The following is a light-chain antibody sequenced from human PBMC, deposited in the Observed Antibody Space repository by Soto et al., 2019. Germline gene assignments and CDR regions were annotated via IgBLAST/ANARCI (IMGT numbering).Light chain of an antibody. V-gene: IGKV1-5*03. CDR3: QQYNRASWT. CDR2: RAS. J-gene: IGKJ1*01. CDR1: QSISSW. Sequence: DIRMTQSPSTLSASVGDRVTITCRASQSISSWLAWYQQKPGKAPDLLIYRASTLKTGIPSTFSGSGSGTEFTRTISNLQPDDSANYYCQQYNRASWTFGPGTKVEIK.